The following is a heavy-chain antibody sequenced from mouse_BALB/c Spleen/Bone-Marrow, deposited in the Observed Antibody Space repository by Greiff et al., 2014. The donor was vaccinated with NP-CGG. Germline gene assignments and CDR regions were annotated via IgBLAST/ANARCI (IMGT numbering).Heavy chain of an antibody. CDR1: GYSLTDYN. V-gene: IGHV1S135*01. CDR3: ASYHSSGYAMDY. D-gene: IGHD3-1*01. J-gene: IGHJ4*01. Sequence: LVESGPELVKPGASVKVSCKASGYSLTDYNMYWVKQSHGKSLEWIGYIDPYNGGTSYNQKFKGKATLTVDKSSSTAFMHLNSLTSEDAAVYYCASYHSSGYAMDYWGQGTSVTVSS. CDR2: IDPYNGGT.